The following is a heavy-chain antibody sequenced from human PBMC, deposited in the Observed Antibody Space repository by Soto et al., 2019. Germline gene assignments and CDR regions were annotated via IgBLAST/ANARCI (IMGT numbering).Heavy chain of an antibody. J-gene: IGHJ4*02. CDR1: GVTVGNNY. V-gene: IGHV3-66*01. Sequence: EVRLVESGGGLVQPGGSLRLSCAASGVTVGNNYMSWVRQAPGKGLEWVSVTYSGGDTRYADSVKGRFTMSRDSNKNTVYLQMGILIAEDTAVYFCARNVPVTALGYWGQGSLVTVSS. CDR3: ARNVPVTALGY. CDR2: TYSGGDT. D-gene: IGHD4-17*01.